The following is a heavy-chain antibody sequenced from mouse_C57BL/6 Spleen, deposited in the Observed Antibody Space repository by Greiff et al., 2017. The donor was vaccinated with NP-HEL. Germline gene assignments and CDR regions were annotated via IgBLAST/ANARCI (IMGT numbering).Heavy chain of an antibody. J-gene: IGHJ2*01. CDR1: GFTFSDAW. CDR3: TTTTTANFDY. D-gene: IGHD1-2*01. CDR2: IRYKANNYAT. Sequence: EVLLVESGGGLVQPGGSMKLSCAASGFTFSDAWMDWVRQSPEKGLEWVAEIRYKANNYATHYAESVKGRFTISRADSKSSVYLQMNSLRAEDTGIYYCTTTTTANFDYWGQGTTLTVSS. V-gene: IGHV6-6*01.